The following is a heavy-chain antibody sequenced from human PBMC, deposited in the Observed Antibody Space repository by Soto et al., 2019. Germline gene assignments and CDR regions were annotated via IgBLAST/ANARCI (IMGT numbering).Heavy chain of an antibody. J-gene: IGHJ2*01. D-gene: IGHD3-3*01. CDR3: ARLRGPYYDFWSGYYGRYFDL. V-gene: IGHV4-31*03. CDR2: IYYSGST. Sequence: SETLSLTCTVSGGSISSGGYYWSWIRQHPGKGLEWIGYIYYSGSTYYNPSLKSRVTISLDTSKNQFSLKLSSVTAADTAVYYCARLRGPYYDFWSGYYGRYFDLWGRGTLVTVSS. CDR1: GGSISSGGYY.